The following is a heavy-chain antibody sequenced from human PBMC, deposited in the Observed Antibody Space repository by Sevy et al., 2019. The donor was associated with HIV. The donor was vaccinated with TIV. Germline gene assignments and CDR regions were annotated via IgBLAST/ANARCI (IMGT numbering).Heavy chain of an antibody. Sequence: GGSLRLSCVASGFTFDSYAMSWVRQVPGKGLQWVSVISGAGSSTFYGESVKGRFTISRDNSKNTMYLQMNSLRAEDTAVYYCARRPDLGGVIPKGVLDVWGQGTTVTVSS. CDR1: GFTFDSYA. J-gene: IGHJ6*02. V-gene: IGHV3-23*01. D-gene: IGHD3-3*01. CDR2: ISGAGSST. CDR3: ARRPDLGGVIPKGVLDV.